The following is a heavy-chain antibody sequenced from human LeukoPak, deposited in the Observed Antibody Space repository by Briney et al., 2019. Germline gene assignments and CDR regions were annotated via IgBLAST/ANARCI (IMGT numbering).Heavy chain of an antibody. D-gene: IGHD1-1*01. V-gene: IGHV1-18*01. CDR3: ARDVENGNAFDS. CDR2: ISAYNGNT. J-gene: IGHJ3*02. Sequence: GAPVKLSCKASGYTFTSYGISWVRQAPGHGLEWMGWISAYNGNTNYAQKLQGRVTMTTDTSTSTAYLELRSLRSDDKGARYFARDVENGNAFDSWGQGTMVTVSS. CDR1: GYTFTSYG.